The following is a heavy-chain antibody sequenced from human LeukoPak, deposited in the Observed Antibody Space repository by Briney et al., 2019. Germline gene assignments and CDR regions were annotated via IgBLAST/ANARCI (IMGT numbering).Heavy chain of an antibody. CDR2: IYYSGST. J-gene: IGHJ4*02. V-gene: IGHV4-39*07. CDR1: GGSISSSSYY. CDR3: ARDSPPQYYYDSSGYYSIDY. D-gene: IGHD3-22*01. Sequence: SETLSLTCTVSGGSISSSSYYWGWIRQPPGKGLEWIGSIYYSGSTYYNPSLKSRVTISVDTSKNQFSLKLSSVTAADTAVYFCARDSPPQYYYDSSGYYSIDYWGQGTLVTVSS.